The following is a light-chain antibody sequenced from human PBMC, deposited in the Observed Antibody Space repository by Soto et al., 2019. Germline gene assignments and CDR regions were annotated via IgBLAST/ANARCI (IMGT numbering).Light chain of an antibody. Sequence: IQMTQSPSTLSASVGDRVTITCRASQTISSWLAWYQQKPGKAPKLLIYKASTLKSGVPSRFSGSGSGTDFTLTISSLQPEDSATYYCQQSYGTPIIFGQGTRLEIK. CDR2: KAS. V-gene: IGKV1-5*03. J-gene: IGKJ5*01. CDR3: QQSYGTPII. CDR1: QTISSW.